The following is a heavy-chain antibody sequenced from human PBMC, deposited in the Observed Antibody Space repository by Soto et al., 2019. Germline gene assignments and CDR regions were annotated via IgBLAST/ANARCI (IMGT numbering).Heavy chain of an antibody. Sequence: QITLKEPGPTLVKPTQTLTLTCTFSGFSLSTSGVGVGWLRQPPATALEWLALIYWDDDKQYTPSLKTRLTITTDTPKNQVVLTRTSMDPVDTATCYCTYTLVVTCCGISCEDLEALDIWGRGTLVTVSS. CDR3: TYTLVVTCCGISCEDLEALDI. V-gene: IGHV2-5*02. CDR2: IYWDDDK. J-gene: IGHJ3*02. CDR1: GFSLSTSGVG. D-gene: IGHD2-15*01.